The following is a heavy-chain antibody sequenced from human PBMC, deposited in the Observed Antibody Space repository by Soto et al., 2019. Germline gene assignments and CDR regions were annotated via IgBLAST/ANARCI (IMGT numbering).Heavy chain of an antibody. J-gene: IGHJ4*02. V-gene: IGHV1-2*04. CDR2: INPNSGGT. CDR3: ARGGIVVVPAPHLFDY. D-gene: IGHD2-2*01. Sequence: AASVKVSCKASGYTFTGYYMHWVRQAPGQGLEWMGWINPNSGGTNYAQKFQGWVTMTRDTSISTAYMELSRLRSDDTAVYYCARGGIVVVPAPHLFDYWGQGTLVTVSS. CDR1: GYTFTGYY.